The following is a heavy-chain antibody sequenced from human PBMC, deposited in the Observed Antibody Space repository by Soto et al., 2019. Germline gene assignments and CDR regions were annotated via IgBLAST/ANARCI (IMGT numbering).Heavy chain of an antibody. CDR1: GYTFTIYA. V-gene: IGHV1-3*01. CDR2: INAGNGNT. J-gene: IGHJ6*03. Sequence: ASVKVSCKASGYTFTIYAMHWVRQAPGQRLEWMGWINAGNGNTKYSQKFQGRVTITRDTSASTAYMELSSLRSEDTAVYYCARSYRLGEYYYYYYYMDVWGKGTTVTVSS. CDR3: ARSYRLGEYYYYYYYMDV. D-gene: IGHD3-10*01.